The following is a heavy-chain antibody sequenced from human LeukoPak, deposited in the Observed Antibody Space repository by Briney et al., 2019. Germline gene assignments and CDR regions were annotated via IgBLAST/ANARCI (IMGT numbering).Heavy chain of an antibody. CDR3: AKSTPVEVDY. V-gene: IGHV4-39*01. CDR2: IYYSGST. Sequence: PPETLSLTCTVSGGSISSGDYYWSWIRQPPGEGLEWIGSIYYSGSTYYNPSLKSRVIISVDTSKNLFSLELSSGTAADTAVYYCAKSTPVEVDYWGQGALVTVSS. CDR1: GGSISSGDYY. J-gene: IGHJ4*02.